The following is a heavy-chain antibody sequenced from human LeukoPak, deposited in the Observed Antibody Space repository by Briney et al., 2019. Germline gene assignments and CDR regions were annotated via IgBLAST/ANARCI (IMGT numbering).Heavy chain of an antibody. J-gene: IGHJ4*02. Sequence: GGSLRLSCAASGFTFSSYWMAWVRQAPGKGLEWVANIKEDGSDKNYVESLKGRFTISRDNAKNSLYLQMDSLRAEDTAVYYCARDAGYGYDRFDYWGQGTQVTVSS. D-gene: IGHD5-18*01. V-gene: IGHV3-7*01. CDR1: GFTFSSYW. CDR3: ARDAGYGYDRFDY. CDR2: IKEDGSDK.